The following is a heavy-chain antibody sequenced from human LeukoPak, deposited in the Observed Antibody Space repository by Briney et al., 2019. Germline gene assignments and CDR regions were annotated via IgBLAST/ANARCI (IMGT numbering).Heavy chain of an antibody. CDR1: GFTFSSYA. CDR2: ISYDGSNK. CDR3: ARDPLL. V-gene: IGHV3-30-3*01. J-gene: IGHJ4*02. Sequence: PGRSLRLSCAASGFTFSSYAMHWVRQAPGKGLEWVAVISYDGSNKYYADSVKGRFTISRDNSKNTLYLQMNSLRAEDTAVYYCARDPLLWGQGTLVTVSS.